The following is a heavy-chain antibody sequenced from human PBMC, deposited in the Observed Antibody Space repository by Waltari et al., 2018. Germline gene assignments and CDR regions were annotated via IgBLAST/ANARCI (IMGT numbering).Heavy chain of an antibody. CDR2: INHSGST. CDR3: ARRPRGFWSGYYPF. Sequence: QVQLQQWGAGLLKPSETLSLTCAVYGGSFSGYYWSWIRQPPGKGLEWIGEINHSGSTHYNPSLKSRVTISVDTSKNQFSLKLHSVTAADTAVYYCARRPRGFWSGYYPFWGQGTLVTVSS. J-gene: IGHJ4*02. V-gene: IGHV4-34*01. CDR1: GGSFSGYY. D-gene: IGHD3-3*01.